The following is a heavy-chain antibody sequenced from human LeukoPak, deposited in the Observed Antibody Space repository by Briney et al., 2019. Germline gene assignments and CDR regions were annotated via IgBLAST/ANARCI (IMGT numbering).Heavy chain of an antibody. CDR3: ARGAWNSDY. D-gene: IGHD1-7*01. J-gene: IGHJ4*02. V-gene: IGHV3-7*01. CDR1: GLSISNYW. Sequence: GGSLRLSCAASGLSISNYWMSWVRQTPGKGLEWVANIKQDRSETNYVESVKGRFTISRDNAKNSLYLQMNSLTDDDTAVYYCARGAWNSDYWGQGTLVTASS. CDR2: IKQDRSET.